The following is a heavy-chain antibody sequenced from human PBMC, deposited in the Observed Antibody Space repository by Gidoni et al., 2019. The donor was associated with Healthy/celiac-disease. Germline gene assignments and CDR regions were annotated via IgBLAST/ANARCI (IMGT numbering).Heavy chain of an antibody. J-gene: IGHJ3*02. Sequence: QVQLQESGPGLVKPSETLSLTCPVSGGSISSYYWSWIRQPPGKGLEWIGYIYYSGSTNYNPSLKSRVTISVDTSKNQFSLKLSSVTAADTAVYYCARGRGSLSAFDIWGQGTMVTVSS. D-gene: IGHD3-10*01. CDR3: ARGRGSLSAFDI. CDR2: IYYSGST. V-gene: IGHV4-59*01. CDR1: GGSISSYY.